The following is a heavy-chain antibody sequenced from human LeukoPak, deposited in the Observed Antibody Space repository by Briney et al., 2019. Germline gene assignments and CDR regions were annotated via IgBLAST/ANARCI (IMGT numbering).Heavy chain of an antibody. CDR2: IIPIFGTA. J-gene: IGHJ6*02. CDR3: ARVQYYDSLGKYYYGMDV. CDR1: GGTFSSYA. V-gene: IGHV1-69*13. D-gene: IGHD3-22*01. Sequence: SVKVSCKASGGTFSSYAISWVRQAPGQGLEWMGGIIPIFGTANYAQKFQGRVTITADESTSTAYMELSSLRSEDTAVYYCARVQYYDSLGKYYYGMDVWGQGTTVTVSS.